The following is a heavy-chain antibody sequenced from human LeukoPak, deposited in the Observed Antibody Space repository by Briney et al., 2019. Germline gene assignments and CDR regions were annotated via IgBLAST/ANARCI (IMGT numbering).Heavy chain of an antibody. D-gene: IGHD2-2*01. V-gene: IGHV1-8*03. J-gene: IGHJ4*02. CDR3: ARTPRYCSSTSCYPDY. Sequence: ASVKVSCKASGYTFTSYDINWVRQATGQGLEWMGWMNPNSGNTGYAQKFQGRVTITADESTSTAYMELSSLRSEDTAVYYCARTPRYCSSTSCYPDYWGQGTLVTVSS. CDR1: GYTFTSYD. CDR2: MNPNSGNT.